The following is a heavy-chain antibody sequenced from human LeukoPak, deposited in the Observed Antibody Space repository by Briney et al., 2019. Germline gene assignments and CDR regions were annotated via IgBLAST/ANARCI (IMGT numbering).Heavy chain of an antibody. CDR3: ASHTGTGDAFRPFHI. D-gene: IGHD2-21*02. CDR2: ISSSGSTI. V-gene: IGHV3-11*04. J-gene: IGHJ3*02. Sequence: GGSLRLSCAASGFTFSDYYMSWIRQAPGKGLEWVSYISSSGSTIYYADSVKGRFTISRDNAKNSLYLQMNSLRAEDTAVYYCASHTGTGDAFRPFHIWGQGTMVTVSS. CDR1: GFTFSDYY.